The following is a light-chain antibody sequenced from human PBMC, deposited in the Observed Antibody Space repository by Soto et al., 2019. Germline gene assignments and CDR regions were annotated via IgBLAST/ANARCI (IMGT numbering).Light chain of an antibody. CDR3: CSYVGSSTFVV. Sequence: QSVLTQPASVSGSPGQSITISCTGTSSDVGSYNLVSWYQQHPAKAPKLMIYEVRKRPSGVSNRFSGSKSGNTASLTISGVQGEDEADYHCCSYVGSSTFVVFGGGTKLTVL. CDR2: EVR. CDR1: SSDVGSYNL. V-gene: IGLV2-23*02. J-gene: IGLJ2*01.